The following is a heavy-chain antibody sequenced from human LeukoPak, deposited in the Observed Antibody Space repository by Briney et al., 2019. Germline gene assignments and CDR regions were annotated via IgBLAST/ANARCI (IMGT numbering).Heavy chain of an antibody. Sequence: GGSLRLSCAASGFTFRNYGMNWVRQAPGKGLEWVSAFSASGSTYYADSVKGRFTVSRDNSENMLYLQMNSLRAEDTAVYYCAQDLSYIGLANWGQGTLVTVSS. D-gene: IGHD2-15*01. CDR1: GFTFRNYG. V-gene: IGHV3-23*01. CDR3: AQDLSYIGLAN. CDR2: FSASGST. J-gene: IGHJ4*02.